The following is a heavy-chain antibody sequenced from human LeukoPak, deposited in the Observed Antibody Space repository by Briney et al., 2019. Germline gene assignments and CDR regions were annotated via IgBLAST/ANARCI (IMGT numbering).Heavy chain of an antibody. J-gene: IGHJ6*02. CDR1: GFTFSDSW. Sequence: PGGSLRLSCAASGFTFSDSWMSWVRQAPGKGLEWVANMNQDGSEKDHVDSVKGRFTISRDNARNSLYLQMGSLRAEDTAVYYSATYIHWVAGDAWGQGTTVTVSS. CDR3: ATYIHWVAGDA. V-gene: IGHV3-7*01. D-gene: IGHD3-16*01. CDR2: MNQDGSEK.